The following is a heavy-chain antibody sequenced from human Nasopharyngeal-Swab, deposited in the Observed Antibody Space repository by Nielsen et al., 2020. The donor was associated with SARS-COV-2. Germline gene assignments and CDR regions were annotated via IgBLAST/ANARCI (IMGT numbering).Heavy chain of an antibody. Sequence: GGSLRLSCAASGFTVSSNYMSWVRQAPGKGLEWVSVIYSGGSTYYADSVKGRFTISRDNSKNTLYLQMNSLRAEDTAVYYCARGRLAAPNFDYWGQGTLVTASS. D-gene: IGHD6-13*01. CDR2: IYSGGST. V-gene: IGHV3-66*01. CDR1: GFTVSSNY. CDR3: ARGRLAAPNFDY. J-gene: IGHJ4*02.